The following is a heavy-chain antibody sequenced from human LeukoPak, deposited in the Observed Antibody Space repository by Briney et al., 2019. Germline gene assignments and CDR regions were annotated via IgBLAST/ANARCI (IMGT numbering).Heavy chain of an antibody. D-gene: IGHD6-13*01. CDR3: ARGPSSNWSGLDF. V-gene: IGHV3-74*01. J-gene: IGHJ4*02. Sequence: GGSLRLSCAASGFSFSGHWMHWARQLPGKGLVWVSRISPTGSTTSYADSVKGRFTVSRDNAKNTLYLQVNNLRAEDTAVYYCARGPSSNWSGLDFWGQGTLLTVSS. CDR1: GFSFSGHW. CDR2: ISPTGSTT.